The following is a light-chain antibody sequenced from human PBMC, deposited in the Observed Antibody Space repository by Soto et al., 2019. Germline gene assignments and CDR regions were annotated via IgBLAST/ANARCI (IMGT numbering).Light chain of an antibody. CDR1: QSISSW. CDR2: DAS. CDR3: QQYNSYSPIT. J-gene: IGKJ5*01. V-gene: IGKV1-5*01. Sequence: DIQMTQSQSSLSANTGARVTITCRASQSISSWLAWYQHKPGKAPKLLIYDASNLDSGVPSRFSGSGSGTEFSLTISNLQPDDFATYYCQQYNSYSPITFGQGTRLEIK.